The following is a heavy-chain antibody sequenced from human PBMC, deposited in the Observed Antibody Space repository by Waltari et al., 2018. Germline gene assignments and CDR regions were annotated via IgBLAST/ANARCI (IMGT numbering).Heavy chain of an antibody. CDR3: ARRSRYCSGGNCYPGSFDY. J-gene: IGHJ4*02. CDR1: GYSFTYHW. CDR2: SYPDDSDT. D-gene: IGHD2-15*01. Sequence: DVQVVQSGAEVKEPGESLRISCKGSGYSFTYHWIGWVRQMPGKGMEGMGISYPDDSDTRYSPSFQGQVTISVDKSINTAYLQWSSLKASDTAMYYCARRSRYCSGGNCYPGSFDYWGQGTLVTVSS. V-gene: IGHV5-51*01.